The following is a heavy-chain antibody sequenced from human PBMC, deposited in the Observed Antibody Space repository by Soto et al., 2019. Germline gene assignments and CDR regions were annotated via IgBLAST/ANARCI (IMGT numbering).Heavy chain of an antibody. CDR2: INAGNGNT. J-gene: IGHJ4*02. V-gene: IGHV1-3*01. CDR3: ARDTSAYSRLDY. D-gene: IGHD3-22*01. Sequence: ASVKVSCKASGYTFTNYALHWVRQAPGQRLEWMGWINAGNGNTKYSQKFQGRVTITRDTSASTAYMELSSLRSEDTAVYYCARDTSAYSRLDYWGRGTLVTVSS. CDR1: GYTFTNYA.